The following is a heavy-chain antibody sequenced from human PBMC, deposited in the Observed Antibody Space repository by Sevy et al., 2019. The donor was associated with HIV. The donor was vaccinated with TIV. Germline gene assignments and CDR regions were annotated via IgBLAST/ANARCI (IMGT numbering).Heavy chain of an antibody. J-gene: IGHJ3*01. CDR2: IIPIFGTT. D-gene: IGHD3-22*01. CDR1: GGTFNSYG. CDR3: ACDSNAYDV. V-gene: IGHV1-69*06. Sequence: ASVKVSCKASGGTFNSYGINWVRQAPGQGLEWMGGIIPIFGTTNYAQRFQGRVTITADKSTSTAYMELSSLRSEETAVYYCACDSNAYDVWGQGTMVTVSS.